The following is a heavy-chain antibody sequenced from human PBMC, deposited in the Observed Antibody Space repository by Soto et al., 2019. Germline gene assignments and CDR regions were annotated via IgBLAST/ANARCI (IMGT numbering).Heavy chain of an antibody. J-gene: IGHJ3*02. CDR3: ARHIGSFKGFDAFDI. D-gene: IGHD1-26*01. CDR1: GGSISSYY. Sequence: SETLSLTCTVSGGSISSYYWSWIRQPAGKGLEWIGRIYTSGSTNYNPSPKSRVTMSVDTSKNQFSLKLSSVTAADTAVYYCARHIGSFKGFDAFDIWGQGTMVTVSS. V-gene: IGHV4-4*07. CDR2: IYTSGST.